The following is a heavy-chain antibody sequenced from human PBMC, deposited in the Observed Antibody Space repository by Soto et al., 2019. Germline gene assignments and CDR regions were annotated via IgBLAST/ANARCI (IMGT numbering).Heavy chain of an antibody. CDR1: GGTFSSYA. CDR2: IIPIFGTA. D-gene: IGHD2-21*01. V-gene: IGHV1-69*12. J-gene: IGHJ3*02. Sequence: QVQLVQSGAEVKKPGSSVKVSCKASGGTFSSYAISWVRQAPGQGLEWMGGIIPIFGTANYAQKFQGRVTIAADESTSTAYMGRSSLRSEDTAVYYCARILVPPGAPGAFDIWGQGTMVTVSS. CDR3: ARILVPPGAPGAFDI.